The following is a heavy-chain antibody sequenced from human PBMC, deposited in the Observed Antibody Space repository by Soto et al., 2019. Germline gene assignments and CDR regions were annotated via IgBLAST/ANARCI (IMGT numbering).Heavy chain of an antibody. D-gene: IGHD5-12*01. Sequence: GSLRLSGAAPVFTFSSYAMSWVRQAPGKGLEWVSAISGSGGSTYYADSVKGRFTISRDTSISTAFMELSSLRSEDTALYYCARGKLATLTDFWGQGTLVTVSS. J-gene: IGHJ4*02. CDR1: VFTFSSYA. V-gene: IGHV3-23*01. CDR2: ISGSGGST. CDR3: ARGKLATLTDF.